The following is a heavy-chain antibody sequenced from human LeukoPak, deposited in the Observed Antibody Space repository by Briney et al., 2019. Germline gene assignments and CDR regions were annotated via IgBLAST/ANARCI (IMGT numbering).Heavy chain of an antibody. CDR1: EGTFSNYA. Sequence: SVRVSCKASEGTFSNYAISWVRQAPGQGLEWMGGIIPIFGTAKYAQKFQGRVTITADESTSTAYMELSSLRSEDTAMYYCTSRDFWSGYYIKWGQGTLVTVSS. CDR3: TSRDFWSGYYIK. V-gene: IGHV1-69*13. CDR2: IIPIFGTA. D-gene: IGHD3-3*01. J-gene: IGHJ4*02.